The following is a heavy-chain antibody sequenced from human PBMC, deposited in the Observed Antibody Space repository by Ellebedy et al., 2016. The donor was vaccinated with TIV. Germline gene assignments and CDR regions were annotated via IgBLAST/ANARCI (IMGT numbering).Heavy chain of an antibody. J-gene: IGHJ5*02. CDR2: IYHSGST. V-gene: IGHV4-30-2*01. Sequence: LRLSCAVSGGSISSGGYSWSWIRQPPGKGLEWIGYIYHSGSTYYNPSLKSRVTISVDRSKNQFSLKLSSVTAADTAVYYCARLFCSSTSCYVGWFDPWGQGTLVTVSS. CDR1: GGSISSGGYS. D-gene: IGHD2-2*01. CDR3: ARLFCSSTSCYVGWFDP.